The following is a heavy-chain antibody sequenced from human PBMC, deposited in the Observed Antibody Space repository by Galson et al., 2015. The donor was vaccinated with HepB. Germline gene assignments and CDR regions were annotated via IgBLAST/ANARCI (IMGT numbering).Heavy chain of an antibody. CDR1: GFTFSSYS. CDR2: ISSSSSTI. J-gene: IGHJ6*02. V-gene: IGHV3-48*01. CDR3: ARVAENEYYYYYGMDV. D-gene: IGHD6-13*01. Sequence: SLRLSCAASGFTFSSYSMNWVRQAPGKGLEWVSYISSSSSTIYYADSVKGRFTISRDNAKNSLYLQMNSLRAEDTAVYYCARVAENEYYYYYGMDVWGQGTTVTVSS.